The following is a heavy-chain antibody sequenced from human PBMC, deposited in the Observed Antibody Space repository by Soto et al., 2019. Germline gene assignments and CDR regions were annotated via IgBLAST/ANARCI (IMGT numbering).Heavy chain of an antibody. CDR3: AKDGWIPAAIHYMDV. D-gene: IGHD2-2*01. V-gene: IGHV3-23*01. Sequence: GGSLRLSCAASGFTFSSYAMSWVRQAPGKGLEWVSAISGSGGSTYYADSVKGRFTISRDNSKNTRYLQMNSLRAEDTAVYYCAKDGWIPAAIHYMDVWGKGTTVTVSS. J-gene: IGHJ6*03. CDR1: GFTFSSYA. CDR2: ISGSGGST.